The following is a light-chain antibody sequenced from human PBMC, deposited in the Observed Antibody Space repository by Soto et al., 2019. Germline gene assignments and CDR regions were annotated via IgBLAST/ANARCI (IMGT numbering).Light chain of an antibody. CDR3: HQYCSAPAWT. CDR1: QSISSNY. Sequence: EIVLTQSPGTLSLFPGERATLSCRASQSISSNYLAWYQQKPGQAPRLLIHGASTRATGIPDRLRGAGSWTDFTLTISRLEPEDLAVSYCHQYCSAPAWTVGQGTKVESK. J-gene: IGKJ1*01. CDR2: GAS. V-gene: IGKV3-20*01.